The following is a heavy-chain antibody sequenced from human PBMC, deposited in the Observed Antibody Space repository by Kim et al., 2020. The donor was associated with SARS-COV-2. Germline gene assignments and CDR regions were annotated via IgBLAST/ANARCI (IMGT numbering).Heavy chain of an antibody. Sequence: GGSLRLSCAASGFTFSSYGMHWVRQAPGKGLEWVAVISYDGSNKYYADSVKGRFTISRDNSKNTLYLQMNSLRAEDTAVYYCAKDNSGSHHYWGQGTLVTVSS. J-gene: IGHJ4*02. D-gene: IGHD1-26*01. CDR2: ISYDGSNK. V-gene: IGHV3-30*18. CDR1: GFTFSSYG. CDR3: AKDNSGSHHY.